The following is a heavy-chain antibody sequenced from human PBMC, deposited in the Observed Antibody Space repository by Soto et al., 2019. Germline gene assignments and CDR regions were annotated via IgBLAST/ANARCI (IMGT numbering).Heavy chain of an antibody. V-gene: IGHV4-4*07. CDR3: AKDWPSLMTIFGVVPYYRMDV. J-gene: IGHJ6*02. CDR2: IYTSGST. D-gene: IGHD3-3*01. Sequence: PSEPLSLTCTVSGGSISSYYWSWIRQPAGKGLEWIGRIYTSGSTNYNPSLKSRVTMSVDTSKNQFSLKLSSVTAADTAVYYCAKDWPSLMTIFGVVPYYRMDVWGQGTTVAVSS. CDR1: GGSISSYY.